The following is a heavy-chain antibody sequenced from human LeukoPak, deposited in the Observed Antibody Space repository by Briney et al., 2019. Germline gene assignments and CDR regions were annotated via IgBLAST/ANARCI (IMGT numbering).Heavy chain of an antibody. CDR3: ARSVEGYCSGGSCYSYYYYMDV. D-gene: IGHD2-15*01. J-gene: IGHJ6*03. CDR1: GGSISSYY. Sequence: SETLSLTCTVSGGSISSYYWSWIRQPAGKGLEWIGRISTSGTTNYNPSLKSRVTMSVDTSKNQFSLKLSSVTAADTAVYYCARSVEGYCSGGSCYSYYYYMDVWGKGTTVTVSS. V-gene: IGHV4-4*07. CDR2: ISTSGTT.